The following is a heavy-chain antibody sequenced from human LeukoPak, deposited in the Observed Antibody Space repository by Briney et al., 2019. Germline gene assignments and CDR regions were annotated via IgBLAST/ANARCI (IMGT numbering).Heavy chain of an antibody. CDR2: INSDGSST. CDR3: ARDQSSGWYGWYFDL. D-gene: IGHD6-19*01. Sequence: GGSLRLSCAASGFTFSSYWMHWVRQAPGKGLVWVSRINSDGSSTSSADSVKGRFTISRDNAKNTLYLQMNSLRAGDTAVYYCARDQSSGWYGWYFDLWGRGTLVTVSS. CDR1: GFTFSSYW. J-gene: IGHJ2*01. V-gene: IGHV3-74*01.